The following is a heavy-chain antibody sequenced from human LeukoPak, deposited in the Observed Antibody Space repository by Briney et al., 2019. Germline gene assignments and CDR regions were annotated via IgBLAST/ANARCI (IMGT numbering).Heavy chain of an antibody. D-gene: IGHD4-17*01. Sequence: GASVKVSCKASGGTFSSYAISWVRQAPGQGLEWMGGIIPIFGTANYAQKFQGRVTITAYESTSTAHMELSSLRSEDTAVYYCARDIRGVTTVTNYFDYWGQGTLVTVSS. V-gene: IGHV1-69*01. J-gene: IGHJ4*02. CDR2: IIPIFGTA. CDR1: GGTFSSYA. CDR3: ARDIRGVTTVTNYFDY.